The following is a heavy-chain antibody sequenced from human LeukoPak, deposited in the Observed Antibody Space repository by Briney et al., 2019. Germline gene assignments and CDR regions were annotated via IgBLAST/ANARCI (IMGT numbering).Heavy chain of an antibody. J-gene: IGHJ4*02. D-gene: IGHD2-2*01. CDR3: AREVGSRHDY. CDR1: GGTFSSYA. CDR2: IIPIFGTA. V-gene: IGHV1-69*05. Sequence: GASVKVSCKASGGTFSSYAISWVRQAPGQGLEWMGGIIPIFGTANYAQKFQGRVTMTRNTSISTAYMELSSLRSEDTAVYYCAREVGSRHDYWGQGTLVTVSS.